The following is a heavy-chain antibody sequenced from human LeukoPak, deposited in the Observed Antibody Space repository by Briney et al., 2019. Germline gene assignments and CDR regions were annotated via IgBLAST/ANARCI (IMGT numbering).Heavy chain of an antibody. V-gene: IGHV4-59*13. J-gene: IGHJ4*02. Sequence: SETLSLTCTVSGGSISRYYWSWIRQPPGKGLEWIGYIYYSGSTNYNPSLKSRVTISVDTSKNQFSLKLSSVTAADTAVYYCARALQSWFDYWGQGTLVTVSS. CDR2: IYYSGST. CDR3: ARALQSWFDY. CDR1: GGSISRYY. D-gene: IGHD4-11*01.